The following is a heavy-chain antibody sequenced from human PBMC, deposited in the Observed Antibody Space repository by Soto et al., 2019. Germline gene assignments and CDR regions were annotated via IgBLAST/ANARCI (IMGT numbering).Heavy chain of an antibody. Sequence: QLQLQESGPGLVKPSEPLSLTCTVSGGSISSSSYYWVWIRQPPGKGLGWIGSIYYSGSTYYNPSLKRRVTIRVATSMSQLSLKLSSVTAADTAVYYCASYGRVTRFVPWGQGTLVTVSS. V-gene: IGHV4-39*01. CDR1: GGSISSSSYY. J-gene: IGHJ5*02. CDR3: ASYGRVTRFVP. D-gene: IGHD4-17*01. CDR2: IYYSGST.